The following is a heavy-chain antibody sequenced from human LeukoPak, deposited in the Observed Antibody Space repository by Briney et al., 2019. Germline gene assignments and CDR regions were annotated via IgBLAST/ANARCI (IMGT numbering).Heavy chain of an antibody. D-gene: IGHD3-22*01. Sequence: GRSLRLSCAASGFTFSTYAMHWVRQAPGKGTEWEAVISDDGSNRYFADSVKGRFTMSRDNTRNTLYLQMNSLTAEHSAVYYCARASYYRALFHYYMAVWGQGTTVTASS. J-gene: IGHJ6*03. V-gene: IGHV3-30*06. CDR1: GFTFSTYA. CDR2: ISDDGSNR. CDR3: ARASYYRALFHYYMAV.